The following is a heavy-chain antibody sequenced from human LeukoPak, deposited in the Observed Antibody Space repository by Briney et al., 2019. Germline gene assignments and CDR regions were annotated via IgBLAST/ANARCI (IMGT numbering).Heavy chain of an antibody. CDR3: ARAPADCGGDCYSLFDY. CDR2: INISSGTT. Sequence: EASVKVSCKASGYTFTTYFIHWVRQAPGQGLEWMGIINISSGTTTNAQKFQGRVTMTRDTSTGIVYMELSSLRSDDTAVYYCARAPADCGGDCYSLFDYWGQGTLVTVSS. D-gene: IGHD2-21*02. V-gene: IGHV1-46*01. J-gene: IGHJ4*02. CDR1: GYTFTTYF.